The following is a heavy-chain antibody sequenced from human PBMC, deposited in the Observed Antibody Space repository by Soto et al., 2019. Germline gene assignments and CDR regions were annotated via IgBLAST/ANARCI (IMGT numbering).Heavy chain of an antibody. CDR2: MSHSGGT. Sequence: QVQLQQWGAGLLKPSETLSLTCAVYGGFVSSGSYYWSCSRQPPGKGLGGIGEMSHSGGTHFNPSLKRLVTISVDTSKSQFSLKMSSVTAADTALYYCARVERGTATTVVAAVDIWGPWTMVSVSS. CDR3: ARVERGTATTVVAAVDI. V-gene: IGHV4-34*01. J-gene: IGHJ3*02. D-gene: IGHD1-1*01. CDR1: GGFVSSGSYY.